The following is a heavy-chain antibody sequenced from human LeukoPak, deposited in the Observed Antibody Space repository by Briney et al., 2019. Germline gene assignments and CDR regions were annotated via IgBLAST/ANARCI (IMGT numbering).Heavy chain of an antibody. CDR3: ARGVTYYYDSSGYSL. J-gene: IGHJ4*02. D-gene: IGHD3-22*01. Sequence: SETLSLTCAVYGGSFSGYYWSWIRQPPGKGMGWIGEINHSGSTNYNPSLKSRVTISVDTSKNQFSLKLSSVTAADTAVYYCARGVTYYYDSSGYSLWGQGTLVTVSS. V-gene: IGHV4-34*01. CDR2: INHSGST. CDR1: GGSFSGYY.